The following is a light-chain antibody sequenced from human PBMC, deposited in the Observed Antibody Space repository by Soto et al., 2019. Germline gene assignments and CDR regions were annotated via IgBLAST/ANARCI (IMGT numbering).Light chain of an antibody. CDR3: QSYDSGLSVV. V-gene: IGLV1-40*01. CDR1: SSNIGAGYD. Sequence: QAVATQPPSVSGAPGQRVTISCTGSSSNIGAGYDVHWYQQLPGTAPKLPIYGNSNRPSGVPDRFSGSKSGTSASLAITGLQAEYEADYYCQSYDSGLSVVFGGGTELTVL. J-gene: IGLJ2*01. CDR2: GNS.